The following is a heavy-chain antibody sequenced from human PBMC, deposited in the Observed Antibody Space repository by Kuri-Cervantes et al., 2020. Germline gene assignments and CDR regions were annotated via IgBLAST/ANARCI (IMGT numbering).Heavy chain of an antibody. CDR1: GGSISSGGYS. Sequence: SETLSLTCAVSGGSISSGGYSWSWIRQPPGKGLEWIGYIYHSGSTYYNPSLKSRVTISVDRSKNQFSLKLSSVTAADTAVYYCASVVVVPAFAYYGMDVWGQGTTVTVSS. V-gene: IGHV4-30-2*01. CDR3: ASVVVVPAFAYYGMDV. D-gene: IGHD2-2*01. CDR2: IYHSGST. J-gene: IGHJ6*02.